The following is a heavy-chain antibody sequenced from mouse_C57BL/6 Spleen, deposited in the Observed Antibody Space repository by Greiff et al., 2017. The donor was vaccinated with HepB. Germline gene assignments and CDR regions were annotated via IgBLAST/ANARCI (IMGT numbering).Heavy chain of an antibody. CDR1: GYTFTGYW. J-gene: IGHJ3*01. CDR3: ARERGLRFAY. V-gene: IGHV1-9*01. Sequence: VQLQQSGAELMKPGASVKLSCKATGYTFTGYWIEWVKQRPGHGLEWIGEILPGSGSTNYNDKFKGKATFTADTSSNTAYMQLSSLTTEDSAIYYCARERGLRFAYWGQGTLVTVSA. CDR2: ILPGSGST. D-gene: IGHD2-4*01.